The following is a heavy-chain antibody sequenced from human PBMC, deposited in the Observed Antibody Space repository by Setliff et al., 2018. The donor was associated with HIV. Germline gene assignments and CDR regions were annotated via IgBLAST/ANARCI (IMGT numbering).Heavy chain of an antibody. CDR3: ARDGGSLWRFDR. CDR1: GGFISTYY. CDR2: VFHDGSV. J-gene: IGHJ4*02. V-gene: IGHV4-59*01. Sequence: SQTLSLTCTVSGGFISTYYWSWIRQPPGKGLEWVGYVFHDGSVDYNPALKSRVTMSVDTAKNQFSLSLSSVTAADTAVYYCARDGGSLWRFDRWGQGTLVTGSS. D-gene: IGHD2-15*01.